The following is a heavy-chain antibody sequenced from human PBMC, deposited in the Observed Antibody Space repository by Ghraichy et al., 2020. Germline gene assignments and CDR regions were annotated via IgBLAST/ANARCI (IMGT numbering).Heavy chain of an antibody. Sequence: SQTLSLTCAISGDSVSSNIAAWNWIRQSPSRGLEWLGRTYYGSKWYNDYAVSVKSRIAINPDTSKNQFSLQLNSVTPEDTAVYYCARGQWLAHWYFDLWGRGTLVTVSS. CDR1: GDSVSSNIAA. V-gene: IGHV6-1*01. CDR3: ARGQWLAHWYFDL. CDR2: TYYGSKWYN. D-gene: IGHD6-19*01. J-gene: IGHJ2*01.